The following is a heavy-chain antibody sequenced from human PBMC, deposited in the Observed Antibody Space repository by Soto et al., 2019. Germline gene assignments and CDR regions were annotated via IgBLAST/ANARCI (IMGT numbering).Heavy chain of an antibody. J-gene: IGHJ6*03. CDR1: GDSFNDYY. D-gene: IGHD5-12*01. V-gene: IGHV1-2*04. Sequence: VQLVQSGAEVKKPGASVKVSCKSSGDSFNDYYLHWVRQAPGQGLEWMGWINPNSGVTKYAQKFQGWVTMTRDTSIRTVYMELSRRRSDDTAVYYCARESGGATATLDYYYFYMDVWGKGTTVTVSS. CDR2: INPNSGVT. CDR3: ARESGGATATLDYYYFYMDV.